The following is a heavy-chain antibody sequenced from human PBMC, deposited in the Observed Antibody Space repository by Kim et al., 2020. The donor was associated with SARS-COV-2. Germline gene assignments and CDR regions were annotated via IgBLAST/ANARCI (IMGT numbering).Heavy chain of an antibody. D-gene: IGHD2-15*01. Sequence: GGSLRLSCAASGFTFSSYAMHWVRQAPGKGLEWVAVISYDGSNKYYADSVKGRFTISRDNSKNTLYLQMNSLRAEDTAVYYCAREHCSGGSCYSYFDYWGQGTLVTVSS. CDR3: AREHCSGGSCYSYFDY. CDR1: GFTFSSYA. V-gene: IGHV3-30-3*01. J-gene: IGHJ4*02. CDR2: ISYDGSNK.